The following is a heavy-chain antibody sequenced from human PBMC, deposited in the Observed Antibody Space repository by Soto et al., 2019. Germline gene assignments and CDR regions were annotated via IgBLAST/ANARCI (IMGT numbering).Heavy chain of an antibody. Sequence: PGGSLRLSCAASGFTFSSYAVSWVRQAPGKGLEWVSAISGSGGSTYYADSVKGRFTISRDNSKNTLYLQMNSLRAEDTAVYYCAKAYYDFWSGYYARNYYYMDVWGKGTTVTVSS. V-gene: IGHV3-23*01. CDR3: AKAYYDFWSGYYARNYYYMDV. J-gene: IGHJ6*03. CDR1: GFTFSSYA. CDR2: ISGSGGST. D-gene: IGHD3-3*01.